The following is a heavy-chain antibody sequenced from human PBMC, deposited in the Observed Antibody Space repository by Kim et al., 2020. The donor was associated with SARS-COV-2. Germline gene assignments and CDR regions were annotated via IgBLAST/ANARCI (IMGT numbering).Heavy chain of an antibody. CDR3: ARRLGIAAAGTGMVDY. D-gene: IGHD6-13*01. CDR1: GYSFTSYW. J-gene: IGHJ4*02. CDR2: IYPGDSDT. V-gene: IGHV5-51*01. Sequence: GESLKISCKGSGYSFTSYWIGWVRQMPGKGLEWMGIIYPGDSDTRYSPSFQGQVTISADKSISTAYLQWSSLKASDTAMYYCARRLGIAAAGTGMVDYWGQGTLVTVSS.